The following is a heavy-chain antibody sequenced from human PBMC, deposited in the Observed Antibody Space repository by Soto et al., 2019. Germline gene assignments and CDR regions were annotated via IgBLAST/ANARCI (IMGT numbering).Heavy chain of an antibody. CDR3: ATLSTIFGVVSRPSPLYYYYYGMDV. V-gene: IGHV1-69*13. CDR2: IIPIFGTA. D-gene: IGHD3-3*01. Sequence: ASVKVSCKASGGTFSSYAISWVRQAPGQGLEWMGGIIPIFGTANYAQKFQGRVTITADESTSTAYMELSSLRSEDTAVYYCATLSTIFGVVSRPSPLYYYYYGMDVWGQGTTVTVSS. J-gene: IGHJ6*02. CDR1: GGTFSSYA.